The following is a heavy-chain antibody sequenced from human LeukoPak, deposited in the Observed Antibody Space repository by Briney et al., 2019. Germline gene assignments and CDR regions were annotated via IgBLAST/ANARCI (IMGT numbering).Heavy chain of an antibody. CDR3: ARGYDFWSGLVGGWFDP. V-gene: IGHV4-59*12. J-gene: IGHJ5*02. CDR2: VDHTGST. Sequence: SETLSLTCSVSDDSITMYYWTWIRQPPGKGLEWIGYVDHTGSTNFNPSLNGRVSISRDTTKNLFSLKLSSVTAADTAVYYCARGYDFWSGLVGGWFDPWGQGTLVTVSS. CDR1: DDSITMYY. D-gene: IGHD3-3*01.